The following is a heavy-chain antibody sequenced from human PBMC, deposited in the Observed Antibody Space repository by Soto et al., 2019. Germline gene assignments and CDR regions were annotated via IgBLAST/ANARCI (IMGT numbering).Heavy chain of an antibody. D-gene: IGHD3-10*01. J-gene: IGHJ3*02. CDR1: GGSFSAYS. V-gene: IGHV4-34*01. CDR2: ITHSGST. CDR3: AREAYGSGLNAFDI. Sequence: PSETLSLTCAVYGGSFSAYSWSWIRQPPGKGLEWIGEITHSGSTYYNPSLKSRVTISVDTSKNQFSLKLSSVTAADTAVYYCAREAYGSGLNAFDIWGQGTMVTVS.